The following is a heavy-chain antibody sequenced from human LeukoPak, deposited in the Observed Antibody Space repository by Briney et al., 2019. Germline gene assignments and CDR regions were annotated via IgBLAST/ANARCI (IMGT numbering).Heavy chain of an antibody. V-gene: IGHV3-64*04. CDR1: GFTFSSYA. CDR2: ISSNGGST. J-gene: IGHJ4*02. CDR3: AKDVLGGSGSFDY. Sequence: PGGSLRLSCSASGFTFSSYAIHWVRQAPGKGLEYVSGISSNGGSTYYADSMKGRFTNSRDNSKNTLYLQMNSLRAEDTAVYYCAKDVLGGSGSFDYWGQGTLVTVSS. D-gene: IGHD3-10*01.